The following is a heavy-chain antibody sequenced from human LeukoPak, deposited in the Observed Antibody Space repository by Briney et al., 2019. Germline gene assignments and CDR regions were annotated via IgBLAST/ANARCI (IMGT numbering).Heavy chain of an antibody. J-gene: IGHJ4*02. D-gene: IGHD3-22*01. CDR3: AAPIPITMMRGY. Sequence: GGSLRLSCAASGFTFSSYWMSWVRQAPGKGLEWVANIKQDGSEKYYVDSVKGRFTISRDNAKHSLYLQMNSLRAEDTAVYFCAAPIPITMMRGYWGQGTVVTVSS. V-gene: IGHV3-7*01. CDR2: IKQDGSEK. CDR1: GFTFSSYW.